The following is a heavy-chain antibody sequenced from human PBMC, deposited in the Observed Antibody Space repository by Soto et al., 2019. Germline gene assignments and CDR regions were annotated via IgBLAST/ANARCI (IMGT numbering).Heavy chain of an antibody. J-gene: IGHJ4*02. CDR2: ISAYNGNT. Sequence: QVQLVQSGAEVKKPGASVKVSYKASGYTFTSYGISWVRQAPGQGLEWMGWISAYNGNTNYAQKLQGRVTMTTDTSTSTAYMELRSLRSDDTAVYYCARAYSSGWTHPTIVDYWGQGTLVTVSS. CDR3: ARAYSSGWTHPTIVDY. V-gene: IGHV1-18*01. CDR1: GYTFTSYG. D-gene: IGHD6-19*01.